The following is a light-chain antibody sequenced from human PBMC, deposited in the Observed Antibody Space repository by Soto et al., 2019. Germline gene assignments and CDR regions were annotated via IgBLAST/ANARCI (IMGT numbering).Light chain of an antibody. CDR3: SAYSRGSTLLL. Sequence: QSALTQPASVSGSPGQSITISCTGSNRDVGGYDYVSWYQQHPGKAPKLMIYGVSTRPTGVSNRFSGSKSGNTASLTISGLQAEDEADYDCSAYSRGSTLLLFGGGTKLTVL. J-gene: IGLJ3*02. V-gene: IGLV2-14*01. CDR2: GVS. CDR1: NRDVGGYDY.